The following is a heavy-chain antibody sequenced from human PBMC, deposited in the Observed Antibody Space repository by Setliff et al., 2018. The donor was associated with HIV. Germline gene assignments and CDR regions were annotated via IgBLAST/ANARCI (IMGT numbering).Heavy chain of an antibody. CDR1: GGTFSRYT. CDR2: IIPIFGTT. J-gene: IGHJ4*02. CDR3: ARALGISSDSNRFDY. D-gene: IGHD3-22*01. V-gene: IGHV1-69*13. Sequence: ASVKVSCKSSGGTFSRYTISWVRQAPGQGLEWMGGIIPIFGTTNYAQKFQGRVSITADASTSTAYMELSSLRSEDTAVYYCARALGISSDSNRFDYWGQGTLVTVSS.